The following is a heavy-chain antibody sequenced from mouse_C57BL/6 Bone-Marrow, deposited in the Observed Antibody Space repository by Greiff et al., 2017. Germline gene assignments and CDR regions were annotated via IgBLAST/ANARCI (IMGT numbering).Heavy chain of an antibody. CDR2: ICPGSGST. Sequence: QVQLQQPGAELVKPGASVKMSCKASGYTFTSYWITWVKQRPGQGLEWIGEICPGSGSTNYNEKFKSKATLAVDNSSSTAYMQLSRLTSEDSAVYYCSRVPGLHSYAMDYWGQGTSVTVSS. CDR1: GYTFTSYW. V-gene: IGHV1-55*01. D-gene: IGHD6-1*01. CDR3: SRVPGLHSYAMDY. J-gene: IGHJ4*01.